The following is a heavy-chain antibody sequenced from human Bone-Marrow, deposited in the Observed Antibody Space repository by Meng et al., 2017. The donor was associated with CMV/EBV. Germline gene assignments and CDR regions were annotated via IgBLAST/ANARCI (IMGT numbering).Heavy chain of an antibody. CDR3: ARRDASGWFSLDY. D-gene: IGHD6-19*01. J-gene: IGHJ4*02. CDR1: GFTFSNHP. CDR2: ISVSGGST. Sequence: SGFTFSNHPMSWVRQAPEKGLEWVSSISVSGGSTYYADSVKGQFTISRDNSRNTLFLEMNSLRAEDTALYYCARRDASGWFSLDYWGRGTLVTVSS. V-gene: IGHV3-23*01.